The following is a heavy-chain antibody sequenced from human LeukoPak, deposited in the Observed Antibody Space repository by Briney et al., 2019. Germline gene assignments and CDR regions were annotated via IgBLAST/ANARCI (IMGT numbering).Heavy chain of an antibody. Sequence: SVKVSCKASGGTFSSYAISWVRQAPGQGVEWMGGIIPIFGTANYAQKFQGRVTITTDESTSTAYMELSSLRSEDTAVYYWARARRDGYNLRLDYWGQGTLVTVSS. D-gene: IGHD5-24*01. CDR1: GGTFSSYA. CDR2: IIPIFGTA. J-gene: IGHJ4*02. V-gene: IGHV1-69*05. CDR3: ARARRDGYNLRLDY.